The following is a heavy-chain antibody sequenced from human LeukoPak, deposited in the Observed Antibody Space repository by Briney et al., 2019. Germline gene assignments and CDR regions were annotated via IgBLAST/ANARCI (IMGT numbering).Heavy chain of an antibody. CDR2: ISSSSGSI. CDR1: GFTFSDYY. V-gene: IGHV3-11*04. J-gene: IGHJ4*02. D-gene: IGHD1-14*01. CDR3: ARVRDAYNYFHY. Sequence: PGGSLRLSCAASGFTFSDYYMSWIRQAPGKGLEWISYISSSSGSIYYVDSVKGRSIISRDNAKNSLYLQMNSLRAEDTAVYYCARVRDAYNYFHYWGQGTLVTVSS.